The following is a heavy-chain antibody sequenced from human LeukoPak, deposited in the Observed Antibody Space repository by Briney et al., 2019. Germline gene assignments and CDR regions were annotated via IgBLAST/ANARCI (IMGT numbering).Heavy chain of an antibody. V-gene: IGHV4-61*02. CDR3: ARGKAKNLTFRFLEWLERRKTRGNWFDP. CDR1: GDSISSGNTY. CDR2: LYTRGST. Sequence: SETPSLTCTVSGDSISSGNTYWNCIRHPPGKGLEWIGGLYTRGSTNYNPSPKSRVTISVDTSKNQFALKLSSVTAADTAVYYCARGKAKNLTFRFLEWLERRKTRGNWFDPWGQGTLVTVSS. J-gene: IGHJ5*02. D-gene: IGHD3-3*01.